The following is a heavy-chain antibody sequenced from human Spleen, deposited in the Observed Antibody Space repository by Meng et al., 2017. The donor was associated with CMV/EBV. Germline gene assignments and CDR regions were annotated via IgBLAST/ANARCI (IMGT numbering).Heavy chain of an antibody. V-gene: IGHV4-34*01. CDR3: ARRWPTIYGMDV. Sequence: SETLSLTCAVYGGSFSAYYWNWIRQPPGKGLEWIGEVNHGGITNYNPSLKSRVTISVDTSKNQFSLNLNSVTAADTAVYYCARRWPTIYGMDVWGQGTTVTVSS. D-gene: IGHD5-24*01. J-gene: IGHJ6*02. CDR2: VNHGGIT. CDR1: GGSFSAYY.